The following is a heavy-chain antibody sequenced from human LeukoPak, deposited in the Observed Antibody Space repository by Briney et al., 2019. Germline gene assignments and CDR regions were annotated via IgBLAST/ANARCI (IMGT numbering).Heavy chain of an antibody. J-gene: IGHJ4*02. V-gene: IGHV4-38-2*02. CDR3: AAGDLGALDY. CDR2: IYHSGRT. Sequence: SETLSLTCTVSGGSISSGDYWGWIRQPPGKGLEWIGSIYHSGRTYYNPSLKSRVTISVDTSKNQVSLILTSVTAADTAVYYCAAGDLGALDYWGQGTLVTVSS. CDR1: GGSISSGDY. D-gene: IGHD1-26*01.